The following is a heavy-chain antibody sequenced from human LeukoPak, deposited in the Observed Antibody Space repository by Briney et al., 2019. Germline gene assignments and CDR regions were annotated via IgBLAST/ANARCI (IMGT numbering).Heavy chain of an antibody. CDR1: GFTVSSNY. J-gene: IGHJ4*02. V-gene: IGHV3-66*01. CDR3: ASAGSSGWYYFDH. D-gene: IGHD6-19*01. CDR2: VYSGDTT. Sequence: GGSLRLSCAVSGFTVSSNYMSWVRQAPGKGLEWVSVVYSGDTTYYADSVKGRFTISRDNSRNTLYLQMNSLRAEDTAVYYCASAGSSGWYYFDHWGQGSLVTVSS.